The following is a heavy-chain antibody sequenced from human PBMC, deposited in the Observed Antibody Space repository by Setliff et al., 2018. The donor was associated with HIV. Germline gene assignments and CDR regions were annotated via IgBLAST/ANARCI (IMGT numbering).Heavy chain of an antibody. V-gene: IGHV1-18*04. CDR3: AREKETCSGGDCWKNAFDV. Sequence: ASVKVSCKASGYSFTGYYTHWVRQAPGQGLEWMGWISAYNGKTDYAQKFQDRLTMTTDTSTRTVYMELRGLRSDDTAVYYCAREKETCSGGDCWKNAFDVWGQGTMVTVSS. J-gene: IGHJ3*01. D-gene: IGHD2-21*02. CDR2: ISAYNGKT. CDR1: GYSFTGYY.